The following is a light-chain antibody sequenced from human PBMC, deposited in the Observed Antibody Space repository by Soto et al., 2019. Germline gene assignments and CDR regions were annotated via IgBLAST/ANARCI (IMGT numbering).Light chain of an antibody. V-gene: IGKV3-20*01. Sequence: EIVLTQSPVTLSLSPGERATLSCRASQSVSSSYLAWYQQKPGQAPRLLIYGASSRATGIPDRFSGSGSGTDFTLTISSLEPEDFAVYCCQQYGSSPITFGQGTQVDI. CDR2: GAS. J-gene: IGKJ5*01. CDR1: QSVSSSY. CDR3: QQYGSSPIT.